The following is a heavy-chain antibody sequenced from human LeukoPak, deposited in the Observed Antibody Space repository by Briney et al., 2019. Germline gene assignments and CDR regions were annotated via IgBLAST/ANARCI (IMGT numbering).Heavy chain of an antibody. Sequence: GGSLILSCAASGFTFSTYSMNWVRQAPGKGLEWVSSINRSGSYIFYADSVKGRFTISRDNTKNSLYLQMNSLRAEDTAVYYCARDPGIQLWSYYFDYWGPGTLVTVSS. CDR2: INRSGSYI. CDR1: GFTFSTYS. J-gene: IGHJ4*02. D-gene: IGHD5-18*01. CDR3: ARDPGIQLWSYYFDY. V-gene: IGHV3-21*01.